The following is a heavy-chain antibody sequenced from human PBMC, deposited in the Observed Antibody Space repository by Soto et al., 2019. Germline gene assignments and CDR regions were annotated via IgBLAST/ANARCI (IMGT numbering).Heavy chain of an antibody. CDR1: GYSFTTYW. J-gene: IGHJ4*02. CDR3: ARQLYCSSTSCYRAIDY. Sequence: PGESLKISCKGSGYSFTTYWIGWVRQTPGKGLEWMGIIYPGDSDTRYSPSFQGQVTISADKSISTAYLQWSSLKASDTAIYYCARQLYCSSTSCYRAIDYWGQGTLVTVS. D-gene: IGHD2-2*02. V-gene: IGHV5-51*01. CDR2: IYPGDSDT.